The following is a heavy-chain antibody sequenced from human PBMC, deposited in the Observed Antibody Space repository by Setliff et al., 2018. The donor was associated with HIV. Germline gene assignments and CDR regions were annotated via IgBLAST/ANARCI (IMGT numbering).Heavy chain of an antibody. CDR3: ARDFGGYCSSMSCPGLFDP. V-gene: IGHV1-69*05. CDR2: IIPISGTA. J-gene: IGHJ5*02. CDR1: GYTFTSDY. Sequence: SVQVSCKASGYTFTSDYIHWVRQAPGQGLEWMGGIIPISGTANYAQKFQGRVTITTDESTSTAYMELSGLRSEDTAVYYCARDFGGYCSSMSCPGLFDPWGQGTLVTVSS. D-gene: IGHD2-2*01.